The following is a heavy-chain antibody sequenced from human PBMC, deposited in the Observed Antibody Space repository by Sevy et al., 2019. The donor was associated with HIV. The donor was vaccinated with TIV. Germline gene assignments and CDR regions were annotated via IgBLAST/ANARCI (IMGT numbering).Heavy chain of an antibody. Sequence: PSVKVSCKASGGTFSSYAISWVRQAPGQGLEWMGGIIPIFGTANYAQKFQGRVTITAEESTSTAYMELSSLRSEDTAVYYCAGGEYCSGGSCYSRWGQGTLVTVSS. CDR2: IIPIFGTA. CDR1: GGTFSSYA. V-gene: IGHV1-69*13. CDR3: AGGEYCSGGSCYSR. D-gene: IGHD2-15*01. J-gene: IGHJ4*02.